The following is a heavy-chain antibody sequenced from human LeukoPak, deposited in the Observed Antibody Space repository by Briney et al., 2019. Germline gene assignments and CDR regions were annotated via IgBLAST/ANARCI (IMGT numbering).Heavy chain of an antibody. D-gene: IGHD6-6*01. CDR2: IYYSGST. V-gene: IGHV4-39*07. J-gene: IGHJ6*03. CDR1: GGSISSSSYY. Sequence: SETLSLTCTVSGGSISSSSYYWGWIRQPPGKGLEWIGSIYYSGSTYYNPSLKSRVAISVDTSKYQFSLKLSSVTAADTAVYYCARAVEGGYSSSSWGHYYYMDVWGKGTTVTVSS. CDR3: ARAVEGGYSSSSWGHYYYMDV.